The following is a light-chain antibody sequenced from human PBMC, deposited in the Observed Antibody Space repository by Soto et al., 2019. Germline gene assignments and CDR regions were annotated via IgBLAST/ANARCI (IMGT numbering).Light chain of an antibody. CDR2: DAS. CDR3: QQYDHLPPLS. CDR1: QDIKNY. J-gene: IGKJ4*01. V-gene: IGKV1-33*01. Sequence: DIQMTQPPSSLSASVGDRVTITCQASQDIKNYLNWYQQKPGKAPNLLIFDASNLKTGVPSRFSGGGSGTHFTFPISSLQPEDVATYYCQQYDHLPPLSFGGGTKVEIK.